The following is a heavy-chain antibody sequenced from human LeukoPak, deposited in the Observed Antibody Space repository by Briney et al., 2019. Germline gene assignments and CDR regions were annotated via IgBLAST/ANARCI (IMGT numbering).Heavy chain of an antibody. CDR1: GGSISSYY. D-gene: IGHD3-3*01. Sequence: SETLSLTCTVSGGSISSYYWSWIRQPAGKGLEWIGRIYTSGSTNYNPSLKSRVTMSVDTSKNQFSLKLSSVTAADTAVYYCARSITIFGVVNWFDPWGQGTLVTVSS. CDR2: IYTSGST. V-gene: IGHV4-4*07. J-gene: IGHJ5*02. CDR3: ARSITIFGVVNWFDP.